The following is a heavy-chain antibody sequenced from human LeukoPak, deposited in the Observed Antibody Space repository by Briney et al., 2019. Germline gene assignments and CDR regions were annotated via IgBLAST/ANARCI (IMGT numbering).Heavy chain of an antibody. J-gene: IGHJ4*02. CDR1: GFTFSSYG. Sequence: GGSLRLSCAASGFTFSSYGMHWVRQAPGKGLEGVAVIWYDGSNKYYADSVKGRFTISRDNSKNTLYLQMNSLRAEDTAVYYCARDSRGSPAYWGQGTLVTVSS. D-gene: IGHD3-16*01. CDR3: ARDSRGSPAY. CDR2: IWYDGSNK. V-gene: IGHV3-33*01.